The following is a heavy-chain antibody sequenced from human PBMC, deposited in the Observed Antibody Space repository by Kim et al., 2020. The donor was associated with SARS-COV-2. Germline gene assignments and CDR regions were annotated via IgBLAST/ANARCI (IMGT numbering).Heavy chain of an antibody. CDR2: IWYDGSNK. J-gene: IGHJ5*02. V-gene: IGHV3-33*01. Sequence: GGSLRLSCAASGFTFSSYGMHWVRQAPGKGLEWVAVIWYDGSNKYYADSVKGRFTISRDNSKNTLYLQMNSLRAEDTAVYYCARTYYGEKYNWFDPWGQGTLVTVSS. D-gene: IGHD3-22*01. CDR1: GFTFSSYG. CDR3: ARTYYGEKYNWFDP.